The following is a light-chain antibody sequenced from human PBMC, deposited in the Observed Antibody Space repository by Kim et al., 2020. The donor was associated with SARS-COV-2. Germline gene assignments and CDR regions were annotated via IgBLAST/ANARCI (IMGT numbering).Light chain of an antibody. CDR3: QLWDGSSDHWV. Sequence: SYELTQPPSVSLAPGETASITFGVDQIGDITFHWYQQRPGQAPVLVISDDSDRHSGIPERFSGSNSGNTATLTINRVEAVEEDDYYCQLWDGSSDHWVLGGGTKLKVL. CDR2: DDS. J-gene: IGLJ3*02. V-gene: IGLV3-21*04. CDR1: QIGDIT.